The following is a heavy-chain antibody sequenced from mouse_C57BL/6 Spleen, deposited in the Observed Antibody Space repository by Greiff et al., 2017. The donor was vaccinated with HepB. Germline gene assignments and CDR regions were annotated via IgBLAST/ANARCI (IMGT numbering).Heavy chain of an antibody. Sequence: QVQLQQPGAALVRPGSSVKLSCKASGYTFTSYWMDWVKQRPGQGLEWIGNIYPSDSETHYNQKFKDKATLTVDKSSSTAYMQLSSLTSEDSAVYYCARSYYFDYWGQGTTLTVSS. CDR2: IYPSDSET. V-gene: IGHV1-61*01. J-gene: IGHJ2*01. CDR1: GYTFTSYW. CDR3: ARSYYFDY.